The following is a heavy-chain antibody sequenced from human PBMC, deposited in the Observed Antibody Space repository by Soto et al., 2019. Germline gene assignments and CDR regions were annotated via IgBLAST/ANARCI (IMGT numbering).Heavy chain of an antibody. V-gene: IGHV2-26*01. CDR2: IFSNDEK. J-gene: IGHJ6*03. D-gene: IGHD4-4*01. CDR1: GFSLSNARMG. CDR3: AGIRWQTTVTTSYFNMDV. Sequence: SGPTLVNPTETLTLTCTVSGFSLSNARMGVSWIRQPPGKALEWLAHIFSNDEKSYSTSLKSRLTISKDTSKSQVVLTMTNMDTGDTATFYFAGIRWQTTVTTSYFNMDVWGKGTRVTV.